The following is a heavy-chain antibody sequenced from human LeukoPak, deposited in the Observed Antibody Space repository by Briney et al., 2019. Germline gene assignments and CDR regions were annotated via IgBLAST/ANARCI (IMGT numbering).Heavy chain of an antibody. J-gene: IGHJ3*02. CDR3: ASGNSHAFDI. Sequence: GGSLRLSCAASGFTFSNYWMNWVRQAPGKGLMWVSRINSDGTSTTYADSVKGRFTISRDNAKDTLYLQMNSLRAEDTAVYYCASGNSHAFDIWGQGTMVTVSS. CDR2: INSDGTST. CDR1: GFTFSNYW. V-gene: IGHV3-74*01.